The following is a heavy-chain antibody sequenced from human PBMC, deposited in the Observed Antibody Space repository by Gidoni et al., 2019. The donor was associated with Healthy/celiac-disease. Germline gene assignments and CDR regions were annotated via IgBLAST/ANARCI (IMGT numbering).Heavy chain of an antibody. Sequence: QVQLVESGGGWVKPGGSLRLSCAAPGFTFSEYYMSWIRQAPGKGLEWVSYISSSGSTIYYADSVKCRFTISRDNAKNSLYLQMNSLRAEDTAVYYCARDIVRNSGSYYGMDVWGQGTTVTVSS. V-gene: IGHV3-11*01. CDR3: ARDIVRNSGSYYGMDV. CDR1: GFTFSEYY. J-gene: IGHJ6*02. CDR2: ISSSGSTI. D-gene: IGHD1-26*01.